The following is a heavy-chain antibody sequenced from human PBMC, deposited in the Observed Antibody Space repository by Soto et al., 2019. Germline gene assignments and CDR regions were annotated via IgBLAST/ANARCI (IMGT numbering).Heavy chain of an antibody. V-gene: IGHV1-2*02. D-gene: IGHD1-26*01. CDR1: GYTFTGHY. CDR2: IGPESGAT. Sequence: ASVKVSCKASGYTFTGHYIHWLRQSPEQGPEWMGEIGPESGATRYAQKFQGRVTMTRDTSITTVYMELKDLSPDDTAVYYCGRGRSGQIVVFYWGQGTPVTVSS. J-gene: IGHJ4*02. CDR3: GRGRSGQIVVFY.